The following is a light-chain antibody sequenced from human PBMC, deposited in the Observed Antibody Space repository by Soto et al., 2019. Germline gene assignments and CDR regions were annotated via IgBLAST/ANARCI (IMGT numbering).Light chain of an antibody. CDR2: EVS. V-gene: IGLV2-23*02. J-gene: IGLJ1*01. CDR3: CSYAGSSTPYV. CDR1: SSDVGSYNL. Sequence: VLAQPASVSGSPGQSITISCTGTSSDVGSYNLVSWYQQHPGKAPKLMIYEVSKRPSGVSNRFSGSKSGNTASLTISGLQAEDEADYYCCSYAGSSTPYVFGTGTKVTVL.